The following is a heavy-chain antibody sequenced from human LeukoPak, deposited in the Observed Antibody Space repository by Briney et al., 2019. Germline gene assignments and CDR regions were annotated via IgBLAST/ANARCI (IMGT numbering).Heavy chain of an antibody. CDR3: AKDTHGNDFWSGPSCYFDY. D-gene: IGHD3-3*01. CDR1: GFTFSSYA. J-gene: IGHJ4*02. V-gene: IGHV3-23*01. Sequence: GGSLRLSCAASGFTFSSYAMSWVRQPPGKGLEWVSAISGSGGSTYYADSVKGRFTISRDNSKNTLYLQMNSLRAEDTAVYYCAKDTHGNDFWSGPSCYFDYWGQGTLVTVSS. CDR2: ISGSGGST.